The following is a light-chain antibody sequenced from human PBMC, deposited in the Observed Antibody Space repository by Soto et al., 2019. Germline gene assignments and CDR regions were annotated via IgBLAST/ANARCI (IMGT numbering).Light chain of an antibody. V-gene: IGKV3-20*01. J-gene: IGKJ1*01. Sequence: EIVLTQSPGTLSLYPGERATLSCRASQSVSNNYLAWYQQKPGQAPRLLIYGASSRATGIPDRFSGSGSGTDFTLTISRLEPEDFAVYYCQQYGSSPTFGQGTKVDIK. CDR3: QQYGSSPT. CDR1: QSVSNNY. CDR2: GAS.